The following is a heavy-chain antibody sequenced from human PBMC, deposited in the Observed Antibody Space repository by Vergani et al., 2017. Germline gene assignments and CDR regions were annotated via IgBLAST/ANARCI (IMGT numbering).Heavy chain of an antibody. D-gene: IGHD4-17*01. CDR3: ARANYGDYNVYYYYYYMDV. CDR1: GGYISSYY. V-gene: IGHV4-59*01. Sequence: QVQLQESGPGLVKPSETLSLTCTVSGGYISSYYWSWVRQPPGKGLEWIGYIYYSWSTNYHPSLKSRVTISVDTCKNQFSLKLSSVTAADTAVYYCARANYGDYNVYYYYYYMDVWGKGTTVTVSS. J-gene: IGHJ6*03. CDR2: IYYSWST.